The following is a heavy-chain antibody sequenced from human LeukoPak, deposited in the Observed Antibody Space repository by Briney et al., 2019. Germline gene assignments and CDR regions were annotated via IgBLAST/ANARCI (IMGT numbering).Heavy chain of an antibody. J-gene: IGHJ4*02. CDR3: ARDRGGSYSAIDY. CDR1: GFTFSSYS. D-gene: IGHD2-15*01. V-gene: IGHV3-48*04. CDR2: ISSSSITI. Sequence: GGSLRLSCAASGFTFSSYSLNWVRQAPGKGLEWVSFISSSSITIYYADSVKGRFSISRDNAEKSLYLQMNSLRAEDTAVYYCARDRGGSYSAIDYWGQGTLVTVSS.